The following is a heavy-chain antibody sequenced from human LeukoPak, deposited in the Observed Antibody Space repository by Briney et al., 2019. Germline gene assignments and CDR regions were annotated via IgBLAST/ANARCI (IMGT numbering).Heavy chain of an antibody. V-gene: IGHV1-2*02. CDR3: ARDQGQFSTLDP. D-gene: IGHD5-24*01. CDR1: GYTFTGYY. J-gene: IGHJ5*02. Sequence: ASVKVSCKASGYTFTGYYMHWVRQAPGQGLEWMGWLNPNSGCTSYAQKFQGRVTMTRDTSISTAYMWLSRLRSDDTAMYYCARDQGQFSTLDPWGQGTLVTVSS. CDR2: LNPNSGCT.